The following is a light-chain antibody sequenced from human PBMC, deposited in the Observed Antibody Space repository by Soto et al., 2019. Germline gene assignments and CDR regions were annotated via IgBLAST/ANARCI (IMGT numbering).Light chain of an antibody. J-gene: IGLJ2*01. V-gene: IGLV1-40*01. Sequence: SVLTQPPSVSGAPGQRVTISCTGSSSNIGAGYNVHWYQQLPGTAPKLLIYGNSNRPSRVPDRFSGSKSGTSASLAITGLQAEDEADYYCQSYDSRVRVVFGGGTKLTVL. CDR2: GNS. CDR3: QSYDSRVRVV. CDR1: SSNIGAGYN.